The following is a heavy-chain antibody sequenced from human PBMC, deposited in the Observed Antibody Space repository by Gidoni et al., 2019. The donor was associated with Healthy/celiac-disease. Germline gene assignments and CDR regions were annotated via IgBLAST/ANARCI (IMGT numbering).Heavy chain of an antibody. J-gene: IGHJ4*02. Sequence: QVQLQESGPGLVKPAETLSLTCTVAGGSISSYYWSWIRQPPGKGLEWIGYIYYSGSTNYNPSLKIRVTISVDTSKNQFSLKLSSVTAADTAVYYCAHHYDILAPYGYWGQGTLVTVSS. CDR1: GGSISSYY. CDR3: AHHYDILAPYGY. CDR2: IYYSGST. D-gene: IGHD3-9*01. V-gene: IGHV4-59*08.